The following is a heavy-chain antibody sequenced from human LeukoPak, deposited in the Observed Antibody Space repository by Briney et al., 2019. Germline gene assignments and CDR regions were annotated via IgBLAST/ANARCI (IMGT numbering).Heavy chain of an antibody. Sequence: ASVKVSCKASGYTFTSYGISWVRQAPGQGLEWMGWISAYKGNTNYAQKLQGRVTMTTETSTSTAYMELRSLRSDDTAVYYCARAPGSGSYHWFDPWGQGTLVTVSP. CDR3: ARAPGSGSYHWFDP. J-gene: IGHJ5*02. D-gene: IGHD3-10*01. V-gene: IGHV1-18*01. CDR2: ISAYKGNT. CDR1: GYTFTSYG.